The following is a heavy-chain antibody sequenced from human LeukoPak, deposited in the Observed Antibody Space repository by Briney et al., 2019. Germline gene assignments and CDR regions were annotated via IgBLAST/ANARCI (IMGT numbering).Heavy chain of an antibody. CDR3: ARQGGGFWYFDL. Sequence: PSEARSLTCTVSGGSISCYYWSWIRQPPGKGLEWIGYIYYSGSTNYNPSLKSRVTISVDTSKNQFSLKLSSVTATETAVYYCARQGGGFWYFDLWGRGTLVTVSS. D-gene: IGHD2-15*01. J-gene: IGHJ2*01. V-gene: IGHV4-59*08. CDR2: IYYSGST. CDR1: GGSISCYY.